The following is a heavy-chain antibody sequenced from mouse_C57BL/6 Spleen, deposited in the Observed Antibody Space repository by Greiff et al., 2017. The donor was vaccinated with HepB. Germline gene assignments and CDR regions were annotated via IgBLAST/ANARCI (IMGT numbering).Heavy chain of an antibody. J-gene: IGHJ3*01. CDR1: GYTFTSYD. D-gene: IGHD2-4*01. CDR2: IYPGDGST. Sequence: VQLQQSGPELVKPGASVKLSCKASGYTFTSYDINWVKQRPGQGLEWIGWIYPGDGSTKYNERFKGKATLTVDTSSSTAYMELHSLTSEDSAVYFCARSNYYDYDWFAYWGQGTLVTVSA. V-gene: IGHV1-85*01. CDR3: ARSNYYDYDWFAY.